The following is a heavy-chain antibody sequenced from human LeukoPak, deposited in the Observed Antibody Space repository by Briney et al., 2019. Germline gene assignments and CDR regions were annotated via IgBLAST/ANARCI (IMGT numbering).Heavy chain of an antibody. J-gene: IGHJ4*02. CDR1: GGTFSSYA. Sequence: SVTVSCTASGGTFSSYAISWVRQAPGQGLEWMGGIIPIFGTANYAQKFQGRVTITADESTSTASMELSSLRSEDTAVYCCARIQSSGWLRPEDYWGQGTLVTVSS. CDR3: ARIQSSGWLRPEDY. D-gene: IGHD6-19*01. V-gene: IGHV1-69*13. CDR2: IIPIFGTA.